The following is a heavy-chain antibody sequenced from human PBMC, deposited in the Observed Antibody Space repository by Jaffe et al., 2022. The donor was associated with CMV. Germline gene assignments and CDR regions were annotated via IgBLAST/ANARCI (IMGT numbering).Heavy chain of an antibody. J-gene: IGHJ4*02. D-gene: IGHD5-12*01. V-gene: IGHV3-7*01. CDR1: GFTFSSYW. Sequence: EVQLVESGGGLVQPGGSLRLSCAASGFTFSSYWMSWVRQAPGKGLEWVANIKQDGSEKYYVDSVKGRFTISRDNAKNSLYLQMNSLRAEDTAVYYCARDRSLVATTYFDYWGQGTLVTVSS. CDR2: IKQDGSEK. CDR3: ARDRSLVATTYFDY.